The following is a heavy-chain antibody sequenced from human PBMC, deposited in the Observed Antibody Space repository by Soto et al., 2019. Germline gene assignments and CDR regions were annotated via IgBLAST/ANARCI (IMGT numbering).Heavy chain of an antibody. J-gene: IGHJ4*02. CDR1: GGTFSSYA. Sequence: SVKVSCKASGGTFSSYAISWVRQAPGQGLEWMGGIIPIFGIANYAQKFQGRVTITADESTSTAYMELSSLRSEDTAVYYCARSYYGSGPTTSAFDYLGQGTLVTVCS. D-gene: IGHD3-10*01. CDR3: ARSYYGSGPTTSAFDY. V-gene: IGHV1-69*13. CDR2: IIPIFGIA.